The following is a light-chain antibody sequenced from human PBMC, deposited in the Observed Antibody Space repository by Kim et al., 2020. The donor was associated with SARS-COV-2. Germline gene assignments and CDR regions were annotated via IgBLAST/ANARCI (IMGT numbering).Light chain of an antibody. CDR2: GAS. CDR3: QQYDDCPPWT. J-gene: IGKJ1*01. CDR1: VSVIDN. Sequence: SLGERATLSCRASVSVIDNLAWYQQKPGQAPRLLIYGASIRATGIPASFSGSGSGTEFTLTISSLQSEDSAVYYCQQYDDCPPWTFGQGTKVDIK. V-gene: IGKV3-15*01.